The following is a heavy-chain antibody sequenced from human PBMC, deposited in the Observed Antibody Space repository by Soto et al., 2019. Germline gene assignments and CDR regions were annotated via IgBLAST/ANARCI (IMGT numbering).Heavy chain of an antibody. V-gene: IGHV3-30*19. CDR3: ARDPIVVVPAATNDRHYYYYYGMDV. CDR1: GFTFSSYG. J-gene: IGHJ6*02. D-gene: IGHD2-2*01. CDR2: ISYDGSNK. Sequence: QPGGSLRLSCAASGFTFSSYGMHWVRQAPGKGLEWVAVISYDGSNKYYADSVKGRFTISRDNSKNTLYLQMNSLRAEDTAVYYCARDPIVVVPAATNDRHYYYYYGMDVWGQGTTVTVSS.